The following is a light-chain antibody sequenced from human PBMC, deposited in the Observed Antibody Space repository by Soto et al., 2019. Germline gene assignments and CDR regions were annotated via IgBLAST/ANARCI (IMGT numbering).Light chain of an antibody. V-gene: IGKV3-15*01. CDR3: QQYNNWPPFT. CDR1: QSVSNN. J-gene: IGKJ3*01. CDR2: GAS. Sequence: EIVMTQSPVTLSVSPGERATLSCRASQSVSNNLAWYQQKPGQAPRLLIYGASTRATGIPARFSGSGSGTDFTLTISSLQSEDFAVYFCQQYNNWPPFTFGPGTKVDIK.